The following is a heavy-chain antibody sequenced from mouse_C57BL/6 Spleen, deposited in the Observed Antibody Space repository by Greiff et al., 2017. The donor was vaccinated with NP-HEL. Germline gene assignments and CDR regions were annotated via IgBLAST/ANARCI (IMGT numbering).Heavy chain of an antibody. CDR2: ISSGSSTI. V-gene: IGHV5-17*01. CDR1: GFTFSDYG. Sequence: EVKLMESGGGLVKPGGSLKLSCAASGFTFSDYGMHWVRQAPEKGLEWVAYISSGSSTIYYADTVKGRFTISRDNAKNTLFLQMTSLRSEDTAMYYCARSPYYYGSVFDYWGQGTTLTVSS. D-gene: IGHD1-1*01. CDR3: ARSPYYYGSVFDY. J-gene: IGHJ2*01.